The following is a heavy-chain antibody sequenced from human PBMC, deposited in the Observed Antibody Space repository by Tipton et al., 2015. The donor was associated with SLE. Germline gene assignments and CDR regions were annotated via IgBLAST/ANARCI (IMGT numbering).Heavy chain of an antibody. CDR3: ARGLGELPGYCSSTSCYGPGYYYMDG. Sequence: TLSLTCAVYGGSFSGYYWSWIRQPPGKGLEWIGEINHSGSTNYNPSLKSRVTISVDTSKNQFSLKLSSVTAADTAVYYCARGLGELPGYCSSTSCYGPGYYYMDGGGKGTTVTVSS. CDR1: GGSFSGYY. J-gene: IGHJ6*03. D-gene: IGHD2-2*01. CDR2: INHSGST. V-gene: IGHV4-34*01.